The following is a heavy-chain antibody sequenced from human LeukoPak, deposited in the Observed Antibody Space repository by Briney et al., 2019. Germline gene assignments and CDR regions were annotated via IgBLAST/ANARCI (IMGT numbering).Heavy chain of an antibody. CDR1: GFASSTYW. Sequence: GGSLRLSCAASGFASSTYWMHWVRQAPGKGLVWVSRINTDGSGTSYADSVKGRFTTSRDNAKNTLYLQMNSLRAEDTAVYYCASGSSWYYYYYYMDVWGKGTTVTVSS. V-gene: IGHV3-74*01. CDR2: INTDGSGT. J-gene: IGHJ6*03. CDR3: ASGSSWYYYYYYMDV. D-gene: IGHD6-13*01.